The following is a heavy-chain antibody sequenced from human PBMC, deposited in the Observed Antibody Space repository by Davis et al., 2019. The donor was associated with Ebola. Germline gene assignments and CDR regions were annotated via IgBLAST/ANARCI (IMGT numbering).Heavy chain of an antibody. CDR2: ISYDGSNK. Sequence: PGGSLRLSCEASGLTFSNFAMSWVRQAPGKGLEWVAFISYDGSNKYYADSVKGRFTISRDNSKNTLYLQMNSLRVEDTAVYNCASGLYGDYSDGYWGQGTLVTVSS. D-gene: IGHD4-17*01. J-gene: IGHJ4*02. CDR3: ASGLYGDYSDGY. CDR1: GLTFSNFA. V-gene: IGHV3-30-3*01.